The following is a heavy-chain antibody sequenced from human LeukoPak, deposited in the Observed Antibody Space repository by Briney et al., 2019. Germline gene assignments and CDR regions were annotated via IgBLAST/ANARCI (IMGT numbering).Heavy chain of an antibody. CDR1: GGSISSYY. CDR2: IYTSGST. CDR3: ARGAYYYGSGSYLGFDY. J-gene: IGHJ4*02. V-gene: IGHV4-4*07. D-gene: IGHD3-10*01. Sequence: PSETLSLTCTVSGGSISSYYWSWIRQPAGKGLEWIGRIYTSGSTNYNPSLKSRVTMSVDTSKNQFSLKLSSVTAADTAVYYCARGAYYYGSGSYLGFDYWGQGTLVTVSS.